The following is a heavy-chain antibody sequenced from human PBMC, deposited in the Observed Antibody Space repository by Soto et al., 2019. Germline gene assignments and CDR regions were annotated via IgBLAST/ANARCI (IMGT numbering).Heavy chain of an antibody. CDR3: TRSRRSILMVYGFGGMDV. V-gene: IGHV3-23*01. D-gene: IGHD2-8*01. J-gene: IGHJ6*02. CDR1: GFTVGSHA. Sequence: GGSLRLSCAASGFTVGSHAMSWVRQAPGKGLEWVSSISGSGDGTYYGDSVKGRFTISRDSSSSTLYLQMDNLRGGDTAVYFCTRSRRSILMVYGFGGMDVWGQGTTVTVS. CDR2: ISGSGDGT.